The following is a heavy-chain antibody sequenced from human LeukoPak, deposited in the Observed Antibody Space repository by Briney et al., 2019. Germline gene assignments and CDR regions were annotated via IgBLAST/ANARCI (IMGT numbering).Heavy chain of an antibody. J-gene: IGHJ4*02. D-gene: IGHD3-10*01. CDR1: GYTFTDYY. V-gene: IGHV1-69-2*01. CDR2: IDPEDGET. Sequence: ASVKVSCKVSGYTFTDYYMHWVQQAPGKGLEWMGLIDPEDGETIYAEKFQGRVTITPDTSTDTAYMELSSLRSEDTAVYYCATLTGFVRGHYLGQGTLVTVSS. CDR3: ATLTGFVRGHY.